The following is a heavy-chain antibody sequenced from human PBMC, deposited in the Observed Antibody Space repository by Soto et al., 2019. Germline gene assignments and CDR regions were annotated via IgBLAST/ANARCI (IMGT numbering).Heavy chain of an antibody. D-gene: IGHD3-22*01. CDR2: VSGSGGSS. CDR1: GSTIRKFD. CDR3: AKGSGLGYSESSGYYYSY. Sequence: GYLRLTYAATGSTIRKFDMCWVREALGKGLEWVSGVSGSGGSSYFAESVKGRFTISRDNVNNTLYLQMNSLRAEDTAVYYCAKGSGLGYSESSGYYYSYWGQGTLVTVSS. J-gene: IGHJ4*02. V-gene: IGHV3-23*01.